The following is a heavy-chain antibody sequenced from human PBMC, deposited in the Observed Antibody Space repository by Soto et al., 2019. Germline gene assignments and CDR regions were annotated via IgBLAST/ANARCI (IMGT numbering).Heavy chain of an antibody. CDR2: IYYSGST. J-gene: IGHJ5*02. Sequence: QVQLQESGPGLVKPSETLSLTCTVSGGSISSYYWSWIRQPPGKGLEWIGYIYYSGSTNYNPSLKSRVTISVDTSKNQFSLKLSSVTAADTAVYYCARDRALLRNGWFDPWGQGTLVTVSS. V-gene: IGHV4-59*01. CDR3: ARDRALLRNGWFDP. CDR1: GGSISSYY. D-gene: IGHD3-22*01.